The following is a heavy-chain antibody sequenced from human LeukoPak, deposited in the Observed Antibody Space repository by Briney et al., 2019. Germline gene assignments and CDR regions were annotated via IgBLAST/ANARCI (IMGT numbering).Heavy chain of an antibody. J-gene: IGHJ4*02. D-gene: IGHD3-10*01. CDR2: INPNSGGT. V-gene: IGHV1-2*02. CDR3: ARVPYYYGSGSYHAPYFDC. CDR1: GYTFTGYY. Sequence: GASVKVSCKASGYTFTGYYMHWVRQAPGQGLEWMGWINPNSGGTNYAQKFQGRVTMTRDTSISTAYMELSRLRSDDTAVYYCARVPYYYGSGSYHAPYFDCWGQGTLVTVSS.